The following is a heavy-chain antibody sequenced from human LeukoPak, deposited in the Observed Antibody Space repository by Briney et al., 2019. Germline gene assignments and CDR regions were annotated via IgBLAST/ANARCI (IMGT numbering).Heavy chain of an antibody. CDR2: ISGSGGST. CDR3: AKVYYDILTGYRVDGMDV. V-gene: IGHV3-23*01. D-gene: IGHD3-9*01. Sequence: GGSLRLSCAASGFTFSSYGMSCVRQAPGKGLEWVSAISGSGGSTYYADSVKGRFTISRDNSKNTLYLQMNSLRAEDTAVYYCAKVYYDILTGYRVDGMDVWGQGTTVTVSS. CDR1: GFTFSSYG. J-gene: IGHJ6*02.